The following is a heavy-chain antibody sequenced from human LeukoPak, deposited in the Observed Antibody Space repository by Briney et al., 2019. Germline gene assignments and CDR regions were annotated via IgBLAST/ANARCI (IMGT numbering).Heavy chain of an antibody. J-gene: IGHJ4*02. CDR3: ASGVVAANYFDY. CDR1: GFTFDDYG. V-gene: IGHV3-20*04. D-gene: IGHD2-15*01. Sequence: GGSLRLSCATSGFTFDDYGVSWVRQAPGKGLEWVSGINWNGGSTGYADSVKGRFSISRDNAKNALYLQMNSLRAEDTALYYCASGVVAANYFDYWGQGTLVTVSS. CDR2: INWNGGST.